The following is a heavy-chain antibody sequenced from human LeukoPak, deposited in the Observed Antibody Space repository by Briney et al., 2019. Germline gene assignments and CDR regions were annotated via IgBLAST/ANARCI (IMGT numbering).Heavy chain of an antibody. CDR1: GFTFSNYA. V-gene: IGHV3-23*01. CDR2: IVGSGSST. D-gene: IGHD3-9*01. CDR3: AKWGDYDILTGYYDSDY. Sequence: QPGASLRLSCAASGFTFSNYAMSWVRQAPGKGLEWVSAIVGSGSSTYYADSVKGRFTISRDNSKSTLYLQLNRLRAEDTAVYYCAKWGDYDILTGYYDSDYWGQGTLVTVSS. J-gene: IGHJ4*02.